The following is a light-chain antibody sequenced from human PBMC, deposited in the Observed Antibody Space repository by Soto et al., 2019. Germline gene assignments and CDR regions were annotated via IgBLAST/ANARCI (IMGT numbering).Light chain of an antibody. CDR2: IAS. J-gene: IGKJ4*01. CDR1: QNIGTF. CDR3: QQSYSTPLT. V-gene: IGKV1-39*01. Sequence: DIQMTQSPSSLSASVGDRVTISCRASQNIGTFLIWFQQKPGKATKLLIYIASTLQSGVPSRFSGSGSGTDFTLTISSLQPEDFATYYCQQSYSTPLTFGGGTKVDIK.